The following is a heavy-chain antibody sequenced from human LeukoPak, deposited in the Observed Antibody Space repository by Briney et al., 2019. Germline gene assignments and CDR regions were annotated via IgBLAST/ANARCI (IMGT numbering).Heavy chain of an antibody. CDR3: ARDRLLAARLLHNWFDP. CDR2: MNPNSGNT. Sequence: ASVKVSCKASRYTFTSYDINWVRQATGQGLEWMGWMNPNSGNTGYAQKFQGRVTMTRNTSISTAYMELSSLRSEDTAVYHCARDRLLAARLLHNWFDPWGQGTLVTVSS. V-gene: IGHV1-8*01. CDR1: RYTFTSYD. J-gene: IGHJ5*02. D-gene: IGHD6-6*01.